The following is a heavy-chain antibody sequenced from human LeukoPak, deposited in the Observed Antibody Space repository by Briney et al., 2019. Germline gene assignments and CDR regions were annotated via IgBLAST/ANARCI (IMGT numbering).Heavy chain of an antibody. Sequence: GASVTVSFKSSGYTFTSYDINWVRQATGQGLEWMGWMNPNSGNTGYARKFQGRGTMTRNTSISTAYMELSSLRSEDTAVYYCARGGGYCSSTSCLFYWFDPWGQGTLVTVSS. CDR2: MNPNSGNT. CDR1: GYTFTSYD. V-gene: IGHV1-8*01. D-gene: IGHD2-2*01. CDR3: ARGGGYCSSTSCLFYWFDP. J-gene: IGHJ5*02.